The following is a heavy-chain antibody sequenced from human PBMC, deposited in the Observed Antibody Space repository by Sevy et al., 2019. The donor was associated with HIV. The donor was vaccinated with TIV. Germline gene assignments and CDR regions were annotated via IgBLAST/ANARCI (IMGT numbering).Heavy chain of an antibody. V-gene: IGHV3-49*03. Sequence: GSLRLSCTTSGFTFGDYGMSWFRQAPGKGLEWIGFIRSKPYGGATEYAASVKGRFTISRDDSKSIASLQMSSLKTEDTAVYYCSRVPPPRLCSSASCYEGDYYYYGMDVWGQATTVTVSS. CDR2: IRSKPYGGAT. CDR1: GFTFGDYG. D-gene: IGHD2-2*01. J-gene: IGHJ6*02. CDR3: SRVPPPRLCSSASCYEGDYYYYGMDV.